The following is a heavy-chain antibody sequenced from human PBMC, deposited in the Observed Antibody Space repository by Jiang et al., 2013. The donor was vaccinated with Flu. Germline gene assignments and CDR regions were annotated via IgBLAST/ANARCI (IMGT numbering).Heavy chain of an antibody. D-gene: IGHD6-13*01. CDR1: GGSISSSSYY. CDR3: ASERGAAAEPNAFDI. Sequence: GPGLVKPSETLSLTCTVSGGSISSSSYYWGWIRQPPGKGLEWIGSIYYSGSTYYNPSLKSRVTISVDTSKNQFSLKLSSVTAADTAVYYCASERGAAAEPNAFDIWGQGTMVTVSS. V-gene: IGHV4-39*01. CDR2: IYYSGST. J-gene: IGHJ3*02.